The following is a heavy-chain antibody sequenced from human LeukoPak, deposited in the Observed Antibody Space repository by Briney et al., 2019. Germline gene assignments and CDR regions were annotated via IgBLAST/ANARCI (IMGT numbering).Heavy chain of an antibody. V-gene: IGHV4-4*07. J-gene: IGHJ4*02. CDR2: IYSSGST. CDR1: GGSINSYY. D-gene: IGHD4-23*01. Sequence: SETLSLTCTVSGGSINSYYWSWIRQPAGKGLEWIGRIYSSGSTNYNPSLKSRVSMSVDTSKDQFSLKLTSVTAADTALYYCARGGKATVVTMWGQGILVTVSS. CDR3: ARGGKATVVTM.